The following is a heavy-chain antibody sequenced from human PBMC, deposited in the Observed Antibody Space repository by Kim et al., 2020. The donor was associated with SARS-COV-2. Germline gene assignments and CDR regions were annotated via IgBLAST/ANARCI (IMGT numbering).Heavy chain of an antibody. Sequence: SETLSLTCAVYGGSFSGYYWSWIRQPPGKGLEWIGEINHSGSTNYNPSLKSRVTISVDTSKNQFSLKLSSVTAADTTVYYCARGPGYSSSWYGARNWFDP. CDR1: GGSFSGYY. CDR3: ARGPGYSSSWYGARNWFDP. J-gene: IGHJ5*02. CDR2: INHSGST. V-gene: IGHV4-34*01. D-gene: IGHD6-13*01.